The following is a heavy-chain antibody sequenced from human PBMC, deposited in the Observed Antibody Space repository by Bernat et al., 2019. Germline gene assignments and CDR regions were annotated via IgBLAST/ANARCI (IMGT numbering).Heavy chain of an antibody. CDR2: IDPSDSYT. J-gene: IGHJ4*02. V-gene: IGHV5-10-1*03. CDR1: GYSFTSYW. Sequence: EVQLVQSGAEVKKPGESLRISCKGSGYSFTSYWISWVRQMHGKGLEWMGRIDPSDSYTNYSPSFQGLVTISADKSITTAYLQWSSLKASDTAMYYGARHYYGSGSCLLDWGQGTLVTVSS. D-gene: IGHD3-10*01. CDR3: ARHYYGSGSCLLD.